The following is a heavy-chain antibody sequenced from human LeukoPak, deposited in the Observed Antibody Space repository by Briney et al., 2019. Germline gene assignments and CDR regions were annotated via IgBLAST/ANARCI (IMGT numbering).Heavy chain of an antibody. CDR2: INSDGSST. J-gene: IGHJ3*02. D-gene: IGHD5-18*01. Sequence: QAGGSLRLSCAASGLTFSSYWMHWVRQAPGKGLVWVSRINSDGSSTSYADSVKGRFTISRDNAKNTLYLQMNSLRAEDTAVYYCASPNQYSYGGRDAFDIWGQGTMVTVSS. V-gene: IGHV3-74*01. CDR1: GLTFSSYW. CDR3: ASPNQYSYGGRDAFDI.